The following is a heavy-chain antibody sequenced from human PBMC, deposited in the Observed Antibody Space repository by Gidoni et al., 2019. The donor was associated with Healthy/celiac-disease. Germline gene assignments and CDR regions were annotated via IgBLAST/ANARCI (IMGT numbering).Heavy chain of an antibody. D-gene: IGHD1-26*01. CDR3: ATLGRGSGRLYNFDY. CDR2: INPNSGGT. Sequence: QVQLVQSGAEVKKPGASVKVSCKASGYTFTGYYMHWVRQAPGQGIEWMGWINPNSGGTNYAQKFQGRVTMTRDTSISTAYMELSRLRSDDTAVYYCATLGRGSGRLYNFDYWGQGTLVTVSS. CDR1: GYTFTGYY. V-gene: IGHV1-2*02. J-gene: IGHJ4*02.